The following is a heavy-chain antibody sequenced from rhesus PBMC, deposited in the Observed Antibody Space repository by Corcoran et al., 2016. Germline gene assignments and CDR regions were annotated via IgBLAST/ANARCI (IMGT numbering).Heavy chain of an antibody. D-gene: IGHD5-42*01. CDR2: FYGSGSST. CDR1: GGTLSSSH. V-gene: IGHV4-169*02. CDR3: ARDSRGYSGYSYVFDY. J-gene: IGHJ4*01. Sequence: QLQLQDSGPGLVKPSETLSLTCAVSGGTLSSSHWTSTPQAPGQGTGGIGYFYGSGSSTKDNPSLKRRVTRSVDTAKTQLSLKLSSVTAADTAVYYCARDSRGYSGYSYVFDYWGQGVLVTVSS.